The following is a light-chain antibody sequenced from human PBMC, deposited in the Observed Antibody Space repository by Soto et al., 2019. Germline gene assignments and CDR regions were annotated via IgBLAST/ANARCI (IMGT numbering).Light chain of an antibody. CDR1: QSVSRG. Sequence: DIQVTQSPSSVSASVGDRFTFTCRASQSVSRGLAWYQQKPGQAPKLLIYDATVLQTWVPSRFSGGGSGTEFTLTISSLQPEDFATYYCQQYNSYSRTFGQGTKVDIK. CDR3: QQYNSYSRT. V-gene: IGKV1-5*01. CDR2: DAT. J-gene: IGKJ1*01.